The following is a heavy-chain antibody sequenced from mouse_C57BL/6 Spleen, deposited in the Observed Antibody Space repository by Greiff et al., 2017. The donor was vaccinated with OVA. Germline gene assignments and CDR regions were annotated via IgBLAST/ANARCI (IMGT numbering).Heavy chain of an antibody. Sequence: VQLQQSGAELVRPGASVKLSRTASGFNIKDDYMHWVKQRPEQGLEWIGWIDPENGDTEYASKFQGKATITADTSSNTAYLQLSSLTSEDTAVYYCTRYYYGSRPYYYAMDYWGQGTSVTVSS. CDR3: TRYYYGSRPYYYAMDY. CDR2: IDPENGDT. V-gene: IGHV14-4*01. D-gene: IGHD1-1*01. CDR1: GFNIKDDY. J-gene: IGHJ4*01.